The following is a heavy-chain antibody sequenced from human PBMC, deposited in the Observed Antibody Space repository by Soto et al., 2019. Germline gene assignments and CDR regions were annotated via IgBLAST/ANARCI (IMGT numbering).Heavy chain of an antibody. D-gene: IGHD2-2*01. V-gene: IGHV1-18*04. J-gene: IGHJ3*02. CDR1: GYTFTSYG. CDR2: ISAYNGNT. Sequence: GASVKVSCKASGYTFTSYGISWVRQAPGQGLEWMGWISAYNGNTNYAQKLQGRVTMTTDTSTSTAYMELRSLRSDDTAVYYCARDETVVVVPAAIGDNAFDIWGQGTMVT. CDR3: ARDETVVVVPAAIGDNAFDI.